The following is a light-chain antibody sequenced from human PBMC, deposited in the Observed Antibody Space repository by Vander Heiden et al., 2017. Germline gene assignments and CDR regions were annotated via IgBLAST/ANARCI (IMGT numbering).Light chain of an antibody. CDR3: QQCDSTPFT. CDR2: AAS. CDR1: QGSSIY. Sequence: DIHMTQTASSLSASVGDTVTITDGASQGSSIYLAWYQQKPGIAPKLLIYAASSLQSGVPSRFSGSGSGTDFTLTISSLQPEDFATYYCQQCDSTPFTFGHGTRVDIK. V-gene: IGKV1-39*01. J-gene: IGKJ3*01.